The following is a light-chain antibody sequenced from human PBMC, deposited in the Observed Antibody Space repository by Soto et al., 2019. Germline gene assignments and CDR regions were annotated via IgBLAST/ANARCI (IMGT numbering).Light chain of an antibody. V-gene: IGKV1-27*01. J-gene: IGKJ1*01. CDR1: QGITNY. CDR3: QKYNGAPWT. Sequence: DIQMTQSPSSLSASVGDRVSITCRASQGITNYLAWYQQKAGKAPKLLIYAASTLQSGVPSRLSGSGSGTDFSLNISSLQPEDVATYYCQKYNGAPWTFGQGTKVEIK. CDR2: AAS.